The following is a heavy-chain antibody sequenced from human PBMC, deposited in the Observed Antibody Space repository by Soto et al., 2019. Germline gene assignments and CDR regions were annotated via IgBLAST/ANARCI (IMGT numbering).Heavy chain of an antibody. CDR3: ARGFRVEGAYGAGAFFEY. Sequence: GGSLRLSCEASGFTFSTSAMSWVRQAPGKGLEWVSTISGSGGGKYYADSVNGRFTISGDNSKNTVYLQMNSLRAEDTAVYYCARGFRVEGAYGAGAFFEYWAQGTLVTVSS. D-gene: IGHD1-26*01. V-gene: IGHV3-23*01. CDR1: GFTFSTSA. J-gene: IGHJ4*02. CDR2: ISGSGGGK.